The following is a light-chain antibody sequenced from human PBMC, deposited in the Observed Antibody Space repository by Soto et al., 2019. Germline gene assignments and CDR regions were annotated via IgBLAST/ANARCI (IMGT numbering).Light chain of an antibody. CDR3: QQRSNWPRT. J-gene: IGKJ1*01. Sequence: EVLLTQSPATLSVSPGESGTLSCRASQSINTFLAWYQQKPGQAPRLLIYDASSRDAGVPARFSGRGSGTDCTLPISRLEPEDFSVYYCQQRSNWPRTFGQGTKVDIK. V-gene: IGKV3-11*01. CDR2: DAS. CDR1: QSINTF.